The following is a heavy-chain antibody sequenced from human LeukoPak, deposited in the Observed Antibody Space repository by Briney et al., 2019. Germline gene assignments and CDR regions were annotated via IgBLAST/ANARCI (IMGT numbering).Heavy chain of an antibody. D-gene: IGHD2-2*02. CDR3: ARGGLGYCSSTSCYRRVYGMDV. J-gene: IGHJ6*02. CDR2: TNHSGST. V-gene: IGHV4-34*01. Sequence: SETLSLTCAVYGGSFSGYYWSWIRQPPGKGLEWIGETNHSGSTNYNPSLKGRVTISVDTSKNQFSLKLSSVTAADTAVYYCARGGLGYCSSTSCYRRVYGMDVWGQGTTVTVSS. CDR1: GGSFSGYY.